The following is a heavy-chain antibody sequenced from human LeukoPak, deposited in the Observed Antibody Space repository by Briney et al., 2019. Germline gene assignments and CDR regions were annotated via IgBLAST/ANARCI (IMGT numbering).Heavy chain of an antibody. CDR1: GGTFSSYT. D-gene: IGHD4/OR15-4a*01. CDR3: ARPGPNYGYYYYMDV. CDR2: SIPIFGTA. V-gene: IGHV1-69*13. Sequence: SVKVSCKASGGTFSSYTISWVRQAPGQGLEWMGGSIPIFGTANYAQKFQGRVTITADESTSTAYMELSSLRSEDTAVYYCARPGPNYGYYYYMDVWGKGTTVTVSS. J-gene: IGHJ6*03.